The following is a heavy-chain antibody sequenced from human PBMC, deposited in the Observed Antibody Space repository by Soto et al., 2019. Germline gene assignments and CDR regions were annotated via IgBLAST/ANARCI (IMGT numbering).Heavy chain of an antibody. V-gene: IGHV1-69*13. CDR3: ARYRTAMGTYYYYGMDV. D-gene: IGHD5-18*01. CDR1: GGTFSSYA. J-gene: IGHJ6*02. Sequence: SVKVSCKASGGTFSSYAISWVRQAPGQGLEWMGGIIPIFGTANYAQKFQGRVTITADESTSTAYMELSSLRSEDTAVYYCARYRTAMGTYYYYGMDVWGRGTTVTVSS. CDR2: IIPIFGTA.